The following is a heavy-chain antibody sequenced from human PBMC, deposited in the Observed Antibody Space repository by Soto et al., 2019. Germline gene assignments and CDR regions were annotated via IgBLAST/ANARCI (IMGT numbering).Heavy chain of an antibody. V-gene: IGHV3-66*01. Sequence: PGGSLRLSCAASGFTVSSNYMSWVRQAPGKGLEWVSVIYSGGSTYYADSVKGRFTISRDNSKNTLYLQMNSLRAEDTAVYYCARAPYSSDYYFDYWGQGTLVTVS. J-gene: IGHJ4*02. CDR1: GFTVSSNY. CDR3: ARAPYSSDYYFDY. D-gene: IGHD6-19*01. CDR2: IYSGGST.